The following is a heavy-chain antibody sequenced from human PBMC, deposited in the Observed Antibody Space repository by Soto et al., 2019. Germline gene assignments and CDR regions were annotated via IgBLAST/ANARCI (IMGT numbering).Heavy chain of an antibody. V-gene: IGHV3-11*01. CDR3: ARANTDDNPHYYDGMSA. CDR2: ISNTGGTI. CDR1: GFIFSDYY. D-gene: IGHD3-22*01. Sequence: GWSLRLSCAASGFIFSDYYMSWIRQAPGKGLEWVSYISNTGGTIYYADSVKGRFTITRDNAKNSLSLQMSSLRAEDTALYYCARANTDDNPHYYDGMSAWGQGTTVTVSS. J-gene: IGHJ6*02.